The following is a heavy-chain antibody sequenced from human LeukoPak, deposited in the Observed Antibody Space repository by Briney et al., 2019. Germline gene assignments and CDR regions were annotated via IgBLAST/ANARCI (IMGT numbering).Heavy chain of an antibody. CDR3: ARDGEYQLLSSYYYYGMDV. J-gene: IGHJ6*04. CDR2: IYHSGST. V-gene: IGHV4-38-2*02. CDR1: GYSISSGYY. D-gene: IGHD2-2*01. Sequence: SETLSLTCAVSGYSISSGYYWGWIRQPPGKGLEWIGSIYHSGSTYYNPSLKSRVTISVDTSKNQFSLKLGSVTAADTAVYYCARDGEYQLLSSYYYYGMDVWGKGTTVTVSS.